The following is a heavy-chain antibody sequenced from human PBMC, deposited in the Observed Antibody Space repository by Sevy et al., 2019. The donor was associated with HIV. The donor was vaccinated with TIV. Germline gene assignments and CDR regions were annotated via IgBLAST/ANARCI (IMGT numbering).Heavy chain of an antibody. J-gene: IGHJ4*02. CDR3: ARKYDSSGYFDY. CDR1: TFRVIDNY. D-gene: IGHD3-22*01. CDR2: ISGSGGSGDKT. V-gene: IGHV3-53*01. Sequence: GWSLRLSCAASTFRVIDNYMSWVRQAPGKGLEWVSGISGSGGSGDKTNYADSVKGRFTISRDDSKNSLYLQLNSLRAEDTAIYYCARKYDSSGYFDYWGQGTLVTVSS.